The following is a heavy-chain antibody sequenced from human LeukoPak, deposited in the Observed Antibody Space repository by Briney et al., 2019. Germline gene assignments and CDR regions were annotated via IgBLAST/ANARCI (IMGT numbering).Heavy chain of an antibody. CDR1: GYSFSNYW. Sequence: PGESPKISCKGSGYSFSNYWIGWVRQMPGKGLEWMGIIYPGDSNTRYSPSFQGQVTISADRSISTAYLQWSSLKASDTAIYYCARQPLVRDCGGDCEFDYWGQGTLVSVSS. V-gene: IGHV5-51*01. CDR3: ARQPLVRDCGGDCEFDY. J-gene: IGHJ4*02. D-gene: IGHD2-21*02. CDR2: IYPGDSNT.